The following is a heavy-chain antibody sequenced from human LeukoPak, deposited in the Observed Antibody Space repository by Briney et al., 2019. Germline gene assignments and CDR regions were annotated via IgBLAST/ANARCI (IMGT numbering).Heavy chain of an antibody. D-gene: IGHD3-22*01. CDR2: IYTSGST. V-gene: IGHV4-4*07. CDR1: GGSISSYY. Sequence: PSETLSLTCTVSGGSISSYYWSWIRQPAGKGLEWIGRIYTSGSTNYNPSLKSRVTMSVDTSKNQFSLKLSSVTAADTAVYYCARNPVIYDSSGYCDYWGQGTLVTVSS. J-gene: IGHJ4*02. CDR3: ARNPVIYDSSGYCDY.